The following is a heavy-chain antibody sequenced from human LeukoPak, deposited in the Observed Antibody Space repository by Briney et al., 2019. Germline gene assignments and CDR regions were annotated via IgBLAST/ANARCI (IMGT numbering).Heavy chain of an antibody. V-gene: IGHV4-39*07. CDR3: AREGYCSGGSCYGGRIDY. J-gene: IGHJ4*02. CDR2: INHSGST. CDR1: GGSISSGGYY. D-gene: IGHD2-15*01. Sequence: SETLSLTCTVSGGSISSGGYYWSWIRQPPGKGLEWIGEINHSGSTNYNPSLKSRVTISVDTSKNQFSLKLSSVTAADTAVYYCAREGYCSGGSCYGGRIDYWGQGTLVTVSS.